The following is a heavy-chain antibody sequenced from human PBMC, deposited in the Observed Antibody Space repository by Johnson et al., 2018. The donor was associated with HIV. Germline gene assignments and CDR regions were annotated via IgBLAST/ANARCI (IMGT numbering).Heavy chain of an antibody. J-gene: IGHJ3*02. CDR3: ARVLNARPQWALDI. V-gene: IGHV3-9*01. Sequence: VQLVESGGGLVQPGRSLRLSCAASGFTFDDYVMHWARQAPGKGLEWVSGISWNSGSRDYADSVKGRFTISRDNARNFLYLQMNSVRAEDTALYFCARVLNARPQWALDIWGQGTMVTVSS. D-gene: IGHD5-24*01. CDR1: GFTFDDYV. CDR2: ISWNSGSR.